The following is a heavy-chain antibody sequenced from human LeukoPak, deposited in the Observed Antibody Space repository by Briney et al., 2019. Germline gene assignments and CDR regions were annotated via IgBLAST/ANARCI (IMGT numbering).Heavy chain of an antibody. CDR2: ISSSGSTI. J-gene: IGHJ4*02. CDR3: ARNNYYGSGSPFDY. D-gene: IGHD3-10*01. Sequence: AGGYLRLSCAASGFTFSSYEMNWVRQAPGKGLEWVSYISSSGSTIYYADSVKGRFTISRDNAKNSLYLQMNSLRAEDTAVYYCARNNYYGSGSPFDYWGQGTLVTVSS. V-gene: IGHV3-48*03. CDR1: GFTFSSYE.